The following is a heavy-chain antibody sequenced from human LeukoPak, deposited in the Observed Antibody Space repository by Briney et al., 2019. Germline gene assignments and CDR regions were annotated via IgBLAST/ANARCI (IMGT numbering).Heavy chain of an antibody. D-gene: IGHD1-26*01. CDR2: IYTSGST. CDR3: ARVRGSHYYFDY. J-gene: IGHJ4*02. Sequence: PSETLSLTCTVSGGSISSGSYYWSWIRQPAGKGLEWIGRIYTSGSTNYNPSLKSRVTISVDMSKNQFSLKLSSVTAADTAVYYCARVRGSHYYFDYWGQGTLVTVSS. V-gene: IGHV4-61*02. CDR1: GGSISSGSYY.